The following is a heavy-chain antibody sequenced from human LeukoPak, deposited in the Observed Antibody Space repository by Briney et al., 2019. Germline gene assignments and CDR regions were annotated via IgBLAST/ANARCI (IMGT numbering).Heavy chain of an antibody. CDR2: INPSGGST. CDR3: ARGSGYSGYDSVDLDY. D-gene: IGHD5-12*01. CDR1: GYTFTSYY. V-gene: IGHV1-46*01. J-gene: IGHJ4*02. Sequence: GASVKVSCKASGYTFTSYYMHWVRQAPGQGLEWMGIINPSGGSTSYAQKFQGRVTMTRDTSTSTVYMELSSLRSEDTAVYYCARGSGYSGYDSVDLDYWGQGTLVTVSS.